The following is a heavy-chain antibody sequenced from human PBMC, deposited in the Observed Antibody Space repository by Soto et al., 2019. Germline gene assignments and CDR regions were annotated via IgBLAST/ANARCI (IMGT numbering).Heavy chain of an antibody. D-gene: IGHD3-10*01. CDR3: FSSRGY. J-gene: IGHJ4*02. CDR1: GVSVNSGNYY. CDR2: IYYSGST. V-gene: IGHV4-61*01. Sequence: QVQLQESGPGLVKPSETLSLTCSVSGVSVNSGNYYWHWIRQPPGKGLEWIGHIYYSGSTNYHPSLMGRVTISLDMSKHQFSLKLSSVTAADTAVYYCFSSRGYWGQGTLVTVSS.